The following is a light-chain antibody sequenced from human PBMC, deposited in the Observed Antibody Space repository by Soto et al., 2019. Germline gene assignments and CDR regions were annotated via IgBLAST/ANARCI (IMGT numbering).Light chain of an antibody. V-gene: IGLV2-11*01. Sequence: QSALTQPRSVSGSPGQSVTISCTGTSSDVGGYNYVSWYQHHPGKAPKLMIYDVSKRPSGVPDRFSGSKSGNTASLTISGLQAEDEADYYCCSYAGSYTFVFGGGTKLTV. CDR3: CSYAGSYTFV. CDR2: DVS. CDR1: SSDVGGYNY. J-gene: IGLJ2*01.